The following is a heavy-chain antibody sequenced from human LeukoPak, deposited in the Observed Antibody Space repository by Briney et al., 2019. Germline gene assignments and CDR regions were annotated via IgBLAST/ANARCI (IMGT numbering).Heavy chain of an antibody. D-gene: IGHD6-25*01. J-gene: IGHJ4*02. V-gene: IGHV4-39*01. Sequence: SETLSLTCTVSGGSISSSSYYWGWIRQPPGKGLEWIGSIYYSGSTYYNPSLKSRVTISVDTSKNQFSLKLSSVTAADTAVYNCARRIIAAGGGNFDYWGQGTLVTVSS. CDR2: IYYSGST. CDR3: ARRIIAAGGGNFDY. CDR1: GGSISSSSYY.